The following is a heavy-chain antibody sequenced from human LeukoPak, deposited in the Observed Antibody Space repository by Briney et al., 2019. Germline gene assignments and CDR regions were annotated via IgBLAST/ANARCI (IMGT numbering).Heavy chain of an antibody. CDR1: GGSISSYY. V-gene: IGHV4-59*01. CDR3: ARLDVRYYFDY. CDR2: IYYSGST. Sequence: SETLSLTCTVSGGSISSYYWSWIRQPPGRGLEWIGYIYYSGSTNYNPSLKSRVTISVDTSKNQFSLKLSSVTAADTAVYYCARLDVRYYFDYWGQGTLVTVSS. J-gene: IGHJ4*02. D-gene: IGHD3-10*02.